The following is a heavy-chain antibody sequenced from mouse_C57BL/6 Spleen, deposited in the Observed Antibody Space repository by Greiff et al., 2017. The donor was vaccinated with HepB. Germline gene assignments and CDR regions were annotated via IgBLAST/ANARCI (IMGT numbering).Heavy chain of an antibody. CDR1: GYAFSSSW. V-gene: IGHV1-82*01. D-gene: IGHD2-1*01. CDR2: IYPGDGDT. Sequence: VQLQQSGPELVKPGASVKISCKASGYAFSSSWMNWVKQRPGQGLEWIGRIYPGDGDTNYNGKFKGKATLTADKSSSTAYMQLSSLTSEDSAVYFCAGDYYGNYEGDDFDYWGQGTTVTVSS. J-gene: IGHJ2*01. CDR3: AGDYYGNYEGDDFDY.